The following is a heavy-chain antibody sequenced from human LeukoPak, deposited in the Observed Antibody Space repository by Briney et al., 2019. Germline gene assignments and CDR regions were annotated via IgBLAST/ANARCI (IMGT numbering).Heavy chain of an antibody. V-gene: IGHV3-23*01. Sequence: GGSLRLSCAASGFTFSNAWMSWVRQAPGKGLEWVSSISVDGGRTTYADSVKGRFTISRDNSKNTLYLQMNSLRVDDTAVYYCAPIGGWGSYPLDNWGQGPLVTVSS. CDR3: APIGGWGSYPLDN. D-gene: IGHD2-8*01. CDR2: ISVDGGRT. CDR1: GFTFSNAW. J-gene: IGHJ4*02.